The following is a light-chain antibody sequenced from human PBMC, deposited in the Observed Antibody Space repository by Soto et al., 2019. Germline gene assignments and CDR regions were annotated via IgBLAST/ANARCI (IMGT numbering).Light chain of an antibody. CDR3: EQYNDNWT. V-gene: IGKV1-5*03. Sequence: DIQMTQSPSTLSASVGARVTITCRATPSISSWLAWYQQKPGTAPNLLIYKASTLQSGVPSRFSGSGSGTEFTLTISSLQPDDSATYYCEQYNDNWTFGQGTKVEIK. CDR1: PSISSW. J-gene: IGKJ1*01. CDR2: KAS.